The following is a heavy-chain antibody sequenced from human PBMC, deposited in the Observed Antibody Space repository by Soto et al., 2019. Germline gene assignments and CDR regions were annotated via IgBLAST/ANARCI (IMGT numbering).Heavy chain of an antibody. CDR2: IYYSGST. Sequence: QVQLQESGPGLVKPSQTLSLTCTVSGGSISSGDYYWSWIRQPPGKGLEWIGYIYYSGSTYYNPSHKSRVTISVDTSKNHFSLKLSSVTAADTAGYYCARYSGYEGLRFDPWGQGTLVTVSS. CDR3: ARYSGYEGLRFDP. D-gene: IGHD5-12*01. CDR1: GGSISSGDYY. V-gene: IGHV4-30-4*01. J-gene: IGHJ5*02.